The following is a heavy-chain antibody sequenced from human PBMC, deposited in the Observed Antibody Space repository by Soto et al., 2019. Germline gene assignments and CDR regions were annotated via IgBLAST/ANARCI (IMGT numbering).Heavy chain of an antibody. CDR2: IYHSGST. V-gene: IGHV4-4*02. CDR3: ARDREGGYYYSSFDY. Sequence: QVQLQESGPGLVKPSGTLSLTCAVSGGSISSSNWWSWVRQPPGKGLEWIGEIYHSGSTNYNPSLKGRVTIXXDXSXXPFCLKLRSVTAADTAVYYCARDREGGYYYSSFDYWGQGTLVTVSS. J-gene: IGHJ4*02. CDR1: GGSISSSNW. D-gene: IGHD3-22*01.